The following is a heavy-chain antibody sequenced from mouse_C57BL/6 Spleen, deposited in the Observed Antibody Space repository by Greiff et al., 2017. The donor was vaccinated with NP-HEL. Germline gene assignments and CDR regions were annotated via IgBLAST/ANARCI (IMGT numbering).Heavy chain of an antibody. CDR2: IDPSDSYT. V-gene: IGHV1-69*01. J-gene: IGHJ3*01. CDR1: GYTFTSYW. CDR3: ARRNLDGYSAWFAY. D-gene: IGHD2-3*01. Sequence: QVQLQQPGAELVMPGASVKLSCKASGYTFTSYWMHWVKQWPGQGLEWIGEIDPSDSYTNYNQKFKGKSTLTVDKSSSTAYMQLSSLTSEDSAVYYCARRNLDGYSAWFAYWGQGTLVTVSA.